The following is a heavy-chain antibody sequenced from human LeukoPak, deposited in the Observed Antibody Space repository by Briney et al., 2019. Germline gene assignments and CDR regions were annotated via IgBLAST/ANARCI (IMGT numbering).Heavy chain of an antibody. V-gene: IGHV1-2*06. CDR2: MNPNSGGT. J-gene: IGHJ6*03. CDR3: ARDGGYRTSPNRALDYMDV. D-gene: IGHD2-2*01. CDR1: GYTFTGYS. Sequence: ASVKVSCKASGYTFTGYSVHWVRQAPGQGLEWMGRMNPNSGGTLYAQKCQGRVIMTRDAPITTAYMELTNLTSADTAVYYCARDGGYRTSPNRALDYMDVWGRGTTVTVSS.